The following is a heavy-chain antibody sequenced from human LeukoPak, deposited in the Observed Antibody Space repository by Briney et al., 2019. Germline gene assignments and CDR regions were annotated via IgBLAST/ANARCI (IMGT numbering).Heavy chain of an antibody. Sequence: GASVKVSCKASGFTSASYYMHWVRQAPGQGLEWMGRINPNSGGTNYAQKFQGRVTMTRDTSISTAHMELSRLRSDDTAVYYCARDRRGSYYVFDYWGQGTLVTVSS. D-gene: IGHD1-26*01. J-gene: IGHJ4*02. CDR3: ARDRRGSYYVFDY. CDR2: INPNSGGT. V-gene: IGHV1-2*06. CDR1: GFTSASYY.